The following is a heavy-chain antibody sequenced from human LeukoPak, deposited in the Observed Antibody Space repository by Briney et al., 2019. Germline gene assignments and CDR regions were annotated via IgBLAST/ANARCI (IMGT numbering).Heavy chain of an antibody. Sequence: GGSLRLSCAASGFTFSSYAMSWVRQAPGKGLEWVANIKQDGGQIYYLESVKGRFTVSRDNAKNSLYLQMNSLRAEDTAVYYCARLGARQMLEYWGQGTLVTVSS. J-gene: IGHJ4*02. CDR3: ARLGARQMLEY. CDR1: GFTFSSYA. CDR2: IKQDGGQI. V-gene: IGHV3-7*01. D-gene: IGHD4-17*01.